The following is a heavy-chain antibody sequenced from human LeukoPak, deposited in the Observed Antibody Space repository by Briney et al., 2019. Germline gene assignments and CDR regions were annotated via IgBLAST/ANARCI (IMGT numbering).Heavy chain of an antibody. D-gene: IGHD6-6*01. Sequence: ASVKVSCKASGYTFTGYYMHWVRQAPGQGLEWMGWINPNSGGTNYAQKFQGRVTMTRDTSISTAYMELSRLRSDDTAVYYCARGEYSSSSGIIYYYYYYMDVWGKGTTVTVSS. V-gene: IGHV1-2*02. CDR2: INPNSGGT. CDR1: GYTFTGYY. CDR3: ARGEYSSSSGIIYYYYYYMDV. J-gene: IGHJ6*03.